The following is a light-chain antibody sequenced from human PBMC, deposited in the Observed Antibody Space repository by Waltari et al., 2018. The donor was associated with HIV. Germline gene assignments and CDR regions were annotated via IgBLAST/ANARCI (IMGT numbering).Light chain of an antibody. CDR1: QSVSSN. CDR3: QQYNNWPQGT. J-gene: IGKJ1*01. CDR2: GAS. V-gene: IGKV3-15*01. Sequence: EIVVTQSPATLSVSPGERATLSCRASQSVSSNLAWYQHKPGQAPRLLFYGASTRATGIPARFSGSGSGTEFSLTITSLQSEDFAVYYCQQYNNWPQGTFGQGTKVE.